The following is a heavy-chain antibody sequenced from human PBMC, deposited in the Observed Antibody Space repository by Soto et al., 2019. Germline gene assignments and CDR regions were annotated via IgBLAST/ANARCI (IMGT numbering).Heavy chain of an antibody. CDR1: DDSISSSSHY. V-gene: IGHV4-39*01. CDR2: VYSGGST. J-gene: IGHJ5*02. D-gene: IGHD3-22*01. Sequence: SETLSLTCTVSDDSISSSSHYWGWIRQPPGKGLEWIGSVYSGGSTYYSTSLKSRVTISVDTSKSRFSLNLGAVTAADTAVYYCVRHWLWDSIPDWFDPWGQGTLVTVS. CDR3: VRHWLWDSIPDWFDP.